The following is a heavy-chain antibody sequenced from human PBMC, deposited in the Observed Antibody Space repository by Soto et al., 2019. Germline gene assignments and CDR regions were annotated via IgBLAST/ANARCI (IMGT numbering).Heavy chain of an antibody. D-gene: IGHD3-16*01. CDR1: GVSSTSFY. J-gene: IGHJ4*02. Sequence: QVRLQESGPGVVRPSETLSLTCTVSGVSSTSFYLSWLRQSPGKGLDCIGYIFDTGDVKYNTSLMSRLTMSTAMSRNESSLRLKSVNAADTAMYYCEGGWGSKWYNFDSWGEGTLVTVSS. V-gene: IGHV4-59*13. CDR2: IFDTGDV. CDR3: EGGWGSKWYNFDS.